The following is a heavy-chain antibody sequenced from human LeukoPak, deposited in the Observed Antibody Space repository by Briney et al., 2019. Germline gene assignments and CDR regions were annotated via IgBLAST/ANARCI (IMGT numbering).Heavy chain of an antibody. CDR2: IYYSGST. Sequence: SETLSLTCAVYGGSFSNYYWSWIRQPPGKGLEWIGYIYYSGSTNYNPSLKSRATISVDTSKNQFSLKLSSVTAADTAVYYCASSPIYCSGGSCYPYWGQGTLVTVSS. D-gene: IGHD2-15*01. V-gene: IGHV4-59*01. CDR1: GGSFSNYY. CDR3: ASSPIYCSGGSCYPY. J-gene: IGHJ4*02.